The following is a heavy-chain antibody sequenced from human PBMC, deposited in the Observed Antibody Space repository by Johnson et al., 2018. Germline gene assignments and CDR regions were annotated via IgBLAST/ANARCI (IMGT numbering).Heavy chain of an antibody. D-gene: IGHD3-9*01. CDR2: IEKDGSEK. CDR1: GFTFSSYW. Sequence: VQLVESGGGWVQPGGSLRLSCAVSGFTFSSYWMSWVRQAPGKGLEWVANIEKDGSEKYYVDSVKGRFTISRDNAKNSLYLEMNSLRAEDTAGYYCARGGLPTGWLFGDAWGQGTTVTVSS. V-gene: IGHV3-7*01. CDR3: ARGGLPTGWLFGDA. J-gene: IGHJ6*01.